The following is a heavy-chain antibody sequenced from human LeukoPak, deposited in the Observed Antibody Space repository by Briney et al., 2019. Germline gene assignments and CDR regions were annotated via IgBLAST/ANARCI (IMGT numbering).Heavy chain of an antibody. CDR3: ARAHNWKYGSFDF. CDR1: GFTFSSYS. CDR2: ISSSSSYI. J-gene: IGHJ4*02. V-gene: IGHV3-21*01. Sequence: GGSLRLSCAASGFTFSSYSMNWVRQAPGKGLEWVSCISSSSSYIYYADSVKGRFTISRDNAKNSLYLQMNSLRAEDTAVYYFARAHNWKYGSFDFWGQGTLVTVSS. D-gene: IGHD1-7*01.